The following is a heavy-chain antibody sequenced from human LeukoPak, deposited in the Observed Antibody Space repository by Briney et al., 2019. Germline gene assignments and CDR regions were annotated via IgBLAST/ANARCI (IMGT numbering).Heavy chain of an antibody. J-gene: IGHJ4*02. V-gene: IGHV3-30*04. D-gene: IGHD5-18*01. CDR1: GLTFSSYA. Sequence: GGSLRLSCAASGLTFSSYAMHWVRQAPGKGLEWVAVISYDGSNKYYADSVKGRFTISRDNSKNTLYLQMNSLRAEDTAVYYCAREGLYSYGPFDYWGQGTLVTVSS. CDR3: AREGLYSYGPFDY. CDR2: ISYDGSNK.